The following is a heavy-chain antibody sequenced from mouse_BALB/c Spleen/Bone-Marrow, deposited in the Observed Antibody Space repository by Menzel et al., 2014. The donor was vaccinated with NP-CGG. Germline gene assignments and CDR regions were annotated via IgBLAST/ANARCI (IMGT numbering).Heavy chain of an antibody. CDR1: GFTFSSFG. D-gene: IGHD4-1*01. V-gene: IGHV5-17*02. CDR2: ISSGSSTI. J-gene: IGHJ2*01. CDR3: ARGGNWEDSDY. Sequence: EVHLVESGGGLVQPGGSRKLSCAASGFTFSSFGMHWVRQAPERGLEWVAYISSGSSTIFYADTVKGRFTISRDNPKNTLFLQMTSLRSEDTAMYYCARGGNWEDSDYWGQGTTLTVSS.